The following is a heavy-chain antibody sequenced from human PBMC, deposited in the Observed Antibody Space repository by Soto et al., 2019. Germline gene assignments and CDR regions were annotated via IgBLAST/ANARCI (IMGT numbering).Heavy chain of an antibody. CDR2: IIPIFGTA. V-gene: IGHV1-69*06. D-gene: IGHD2-15*01. J-gene: IGHJ6*02. CDR3: ARGVVVVAAPFNYYDYGMHV. CDR1: GGTFSSYA. Sequence: SVKVSCKASGGTFSSYAISWVRQAAGQGVEWMGGIIPIFGTANYAQKFQGRVTITADKSTSTAYMELSSLRSEDTAVYYCARGVVVVAAPFNYYDYGMHVWGQGTTVTAP.